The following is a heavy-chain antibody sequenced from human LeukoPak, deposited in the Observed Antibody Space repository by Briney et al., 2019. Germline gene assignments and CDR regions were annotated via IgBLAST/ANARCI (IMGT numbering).Heavy chain of an antibody. D-gene: IGHD6-13*01. CDR3: ARARGYSSSWYGY. Sequence: PGGSLRLSCAASGFTFSSYWMSWVRQAPGKGLEWVANIKQDGSEKYYVDSVKGRFTISRDSAKNSLYLQMNSLRAEDTAVYYCARARGYSSSWYGYWGQGTLVTVSS. V-gene: IGHV3-7*01. CDR1: GFTFSSYW. CDR2: IKQDGSEK. J-gene: IGHJ4*02.